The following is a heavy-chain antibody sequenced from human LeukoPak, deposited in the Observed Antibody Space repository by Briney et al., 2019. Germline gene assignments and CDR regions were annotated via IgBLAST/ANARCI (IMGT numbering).Heavy chain of an antibody. CDR3: AKDPSSGWLNAEYFQH. J-gene: IGHJ1*01. CDR1: GFTFSSYG. V-gene: IGHV3-30*02. CDR2: IRYDGSNK. Sequence: GGSLRLSCAASGFTFSSYGMHWVRQAPGKGLEWVAFIRYDGSNKYYADSVKGRFTISRDNSKNALYLQMNSLRAEDTAVYYCAKDPSSGWLNAEYFQHWGQGTLVTVSS. D-gene: IGHD6-19*01.